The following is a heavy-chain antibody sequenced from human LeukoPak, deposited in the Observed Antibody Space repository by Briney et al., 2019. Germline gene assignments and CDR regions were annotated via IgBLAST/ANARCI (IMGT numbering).Heavy chain of an antibody. CDR1: GYTFTGYD. D-gene: IGHD2-21*02. V-gene: IGHV1-2*06. J-gene: IGHJ4*02. CDR3: ARDYCGGDCFPDY. Sequence: ASVKVSCKASGYTFTGYDVHWVRQAPGQGLEWMGRINPNSGDTNYAQKFQGRVTMTRATSISTAYMELSRLRSDDTAVYYCARDYCGGDCFPDYWGQGTLVTVSS. CDR2: INPNSGDT.